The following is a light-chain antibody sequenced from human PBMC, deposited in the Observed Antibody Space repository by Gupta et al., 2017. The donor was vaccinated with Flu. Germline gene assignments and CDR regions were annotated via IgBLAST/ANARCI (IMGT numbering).Light chain of an antibody. CDR3: QQYGSSIT. CDR1: QSVSSSY. Sequence: EIVLTQSPGTLSLSPGERATLSCRASQSVSSSYLAWYQQKPGQAPRLLIYGASSSATGIPDRFSGRGYVXDFTLTXSRRETEDFAVYYGQQYGSSITFGXGTRLEIK. J-gene: IGKJ5*01. CDR2: GAS. V-gene: IGKV3-20*01.